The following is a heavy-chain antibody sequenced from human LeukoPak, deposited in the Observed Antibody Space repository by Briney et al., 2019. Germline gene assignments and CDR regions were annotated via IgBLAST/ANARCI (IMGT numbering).Heavy chain of an antibody. CDR3: ARGAIRFLEWLHDAFDI. Sequence: SETLSLTCTVSGGSISSYYWSWIRQPPGKGLEWIGCIYYSGSTNYNPSLKSRVTISVDTSKNQFSLKPSSVTAADTAVYYCARGAIRFLEWLHDAFDIWGQGTMVTVSS. V-gene: IGHV4-59*12. CDR1: GGSISSYY. CDR2: IYYSGST. D-gene: IGHD3-3*01. J-gene: IGHJ3*02.